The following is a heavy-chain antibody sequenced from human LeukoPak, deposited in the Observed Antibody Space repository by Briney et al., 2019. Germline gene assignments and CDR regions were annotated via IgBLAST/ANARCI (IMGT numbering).Heavy chain of an antibody. CDR3: ARDPIYGDYGQALDY. Sequence: ASVKVSCKASGYTFTSYGISWVRQAPGQGLEWMGIINPSGGSTSYAQKFQGRVTMTRDTSTSTVYMELSSLRSEDTAVYYCARDPIYGDYGQALDYWGQGTLVTVSS. CDR2: INPSGGST. J-gene: IGHJ4*02. CDR1: GYTFTSYG. D-gene: IGHD4-17*01. V-gene: IGHV1-46*01.